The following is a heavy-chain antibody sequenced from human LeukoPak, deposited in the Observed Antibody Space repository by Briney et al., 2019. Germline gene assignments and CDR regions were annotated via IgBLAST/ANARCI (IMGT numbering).Heavy chain of an antibody. D-gene: IGHD4-17*01. V-gene: IGHV1-18*01. Sequence: ASVKVSCKASGYTFTSSDISWVRQAPGQGLEWMGWISAYNGNTNYAQKLQGRVTMTTDTSTSTAYMELRSLRSDDTAVYYCARDLGTTTVTTGGGMDVWGQGTTVTVSS. CDR2: ISAYNGNT. CDR3: ARDLGTTTVTTGGGMDV. CDR1: GYTFTSSD. J-gene: IGHJ6*02.